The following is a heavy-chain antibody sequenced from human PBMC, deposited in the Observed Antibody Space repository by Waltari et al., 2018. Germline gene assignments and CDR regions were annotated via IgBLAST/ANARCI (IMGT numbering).Heavy chain of an antibody. D-gene: IGHD1-26*01. Sequence: EVQLLESGGGLVQPGGSLRLSCAASGFTFSSYAMSWFRQAPGKGLEWVSAISGSGGRTDYADSVKGRFTISRDNSKNTLYLQMNSLRAEDTAVYYCAKDPHPRWELGRYFDYWGQGTLVTVSS. J-gene: IGHJ4*02. CDR3: AKDPHPRWELGRYFDY. CDR1: GFTFSSYA. V-gene: IGHV3-23*01. CDR2: ISGSGGRT.